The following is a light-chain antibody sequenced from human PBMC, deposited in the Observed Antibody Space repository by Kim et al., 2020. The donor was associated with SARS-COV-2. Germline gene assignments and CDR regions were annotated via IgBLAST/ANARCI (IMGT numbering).Light chain of an antibody. CDR1: QRISYYY. J-gene: IGKJ4*01. Sequence: SPGERASHSCRASQRISYYYLAWYQQKPGQAPRLLRYGTFNRDTGIPDRFSGSGSETDFTLTISRLETGDFAVYYCQQYGGSLTFGGGTKVDIK. V-gene: IGKV3-20*01. CDR3: QQYGGSLT. CDR2: GTF.